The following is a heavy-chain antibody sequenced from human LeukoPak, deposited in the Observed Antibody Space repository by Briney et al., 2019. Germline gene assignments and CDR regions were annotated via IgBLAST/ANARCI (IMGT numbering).Heavy chain of an antibody. Sequence: GGSLRLSRAASGFTFSSYAMSWVRQAPGKGLEWVSAISGSGGSTYYADSVKGRFTISRDNSKNTLYLQMNSLRAEDTAVYYCAKDKGYYYDSSGYYYFDYWGQGTLVTVSS. D-gene: IGHD3-22*01. V-gene: IGHV3-23*01. CDR3: AKDKGYYYDSSGYYYFDY. CDR1: GFTFSSYA. CDR2: ISGSGGST. J-gene: IGHJ4*02.